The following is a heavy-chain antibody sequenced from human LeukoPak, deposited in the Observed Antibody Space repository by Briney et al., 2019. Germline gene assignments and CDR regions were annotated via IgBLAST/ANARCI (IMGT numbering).Heavy chain of an antibody. CDR3: ARSYNWDGIDD. V-gene: IGHV4-39*07. Sequence: SETLSLTCTVSGGFINRGVYFWGWMREPPGKGLEGIGTIAYNGRTFFNSSLKSRVTISIDMSNIHFSLKLPSVTAGDTARYFCARSYNWDGIDDWARGTLVTV. D-gene: IGHD1-20*01. CDR2: IAYNGRT. J-gene: IGHJ4*02. CDR1: GGFINRGVYF.